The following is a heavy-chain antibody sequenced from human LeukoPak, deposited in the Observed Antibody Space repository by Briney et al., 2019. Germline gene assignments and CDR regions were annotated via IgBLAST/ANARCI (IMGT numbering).Heavy chain of an antibody. J-gene: IGHJ3*01. CDR1: GYTFNNYA. CDR3: ARGPVSRFLEWPLGDF. Sequence: ASVKVSCKASGYTFNNYAMNWVRQAPGQGLEWMGWINFNTGNPAYAQGFTGRFVFSFDTSVATAYLQISSLKAEDTAVYYCARGPVSRFLEWPLGDFWGQGTMVTVSS. CDR2: INFNTGNP. V-gene: IGHV7-4-1*02. D-gene: IGHD3-3*01.